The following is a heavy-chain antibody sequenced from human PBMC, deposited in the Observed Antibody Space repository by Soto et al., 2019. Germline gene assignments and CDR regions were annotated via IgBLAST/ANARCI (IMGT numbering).Heavy chain of an antibody. Sequence: TLSLTCIVSGACISSGCFYWSWIRQHPGKGLEWIGYIYYSGSTYYNPSLKSRVTISVDTSKNQFSLKLSSVTAADTAVYYCARDLGGEVGMDVWGQGTTVTVSS. J-gene: IGHJ6*02. CDR1: GACISSGCFY. CDR2: IYYSGST. CDR3: ARDLGGEVGMDV. V-gene: IGHV4-31*03. D-gene: IGHD2-21*01.